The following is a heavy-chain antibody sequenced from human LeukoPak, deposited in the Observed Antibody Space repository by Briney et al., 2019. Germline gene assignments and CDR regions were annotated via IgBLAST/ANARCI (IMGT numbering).Heavy chain of an antibody. V-gene: IGHV4-39*07. CDR2: IYYSGST. Sequence: SETLSLTCTVSGGSISSSSYYWGWIRQPPGKGLEWIGSIYYSGSTYYNPSLKSRVTISVDTSKNQFSLKLSSVTAADTAVYYCARDPGEMATQMMYYFDYWGQGTLVTVSS. CDR3: ARDPGEMATQMMYYFDY. D-gene: IGHD5-24*01. CDR1: GGSISSSSYY. J-gene: IGHJ4*02.